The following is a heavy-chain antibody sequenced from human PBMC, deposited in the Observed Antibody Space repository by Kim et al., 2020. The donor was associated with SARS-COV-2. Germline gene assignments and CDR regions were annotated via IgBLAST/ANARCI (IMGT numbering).Heavy chain of an antibody. CDR3: ARVSKYYDSSGYYYVY. CDR2: INSDGSST. D-gene: IGHD3-22*01. J-gene: IGHJ4*02. CDR1: GFTFSSYW. V-gene: IGHV3-74*01. Sequence: GGSLRLSCAASGFTFSSYWMHWVRQAPGKGLVWVSRINSDGSSTTYADSVKGRFTISRDNAKNTMYLQMNSLRAEDTAVYYCARVSKYYDSSGYYYVYWGQGTLVTVSS.